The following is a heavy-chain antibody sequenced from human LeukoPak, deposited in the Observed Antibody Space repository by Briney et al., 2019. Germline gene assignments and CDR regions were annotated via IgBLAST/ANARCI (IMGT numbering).Heavy chain of an antibody. J-gene: IGHJ4*02. CDR1: GFSFSTYD. Sequence: GGSLRLSCVTSGFSFSTYDMSWVRQAPGEGEEWVSGISANTRGSITYYADAVKGRFTISRDSSKDTLYLQMNSLRAEDTAVYFCARGGYFSFDYWGQGTLVTVSS. D-gene: IGHD2/OR15-2a*01. CDR2: ISANTRGSIT. V-gene: IGHV3-23*01. CDR3: ARGGYFSFDY.